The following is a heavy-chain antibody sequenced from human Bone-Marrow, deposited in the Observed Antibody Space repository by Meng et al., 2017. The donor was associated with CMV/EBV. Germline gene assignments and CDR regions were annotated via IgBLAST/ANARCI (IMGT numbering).Heavy chain of an antibody. Sequence: GESLKISCAASGFTFSSYAMSWVRQAPGKGLEWVSYISSSGSTIYYADSVKGRFTISRDNAKNSLYLQMNSLRAEDTAVYYCARGYPDYSNFHWGQGTLVTVSS. CDR1: GFTFSSYA. D-gene: IGHD4-11*01. J-gene: IGHJ4*02. CDR3: ARGYPDYSNFH. V-gene: IGHV3-48*04. CDR2: ISSSGSTI.